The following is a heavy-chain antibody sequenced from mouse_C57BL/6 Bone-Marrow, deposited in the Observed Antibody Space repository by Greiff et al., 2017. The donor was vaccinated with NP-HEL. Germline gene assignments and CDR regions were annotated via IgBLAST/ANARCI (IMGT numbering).Heavy chain of an antibody. CDR1: GFTFSSYA. CDR3: AILDSSGYGAY. J-gene: IGHJ3*01. V-gene: IGHV5-4*01. Sequence: EVHLVESGGGLVKPGGSLKLSCAASGFTFSSYAMSWVRQTPEKRLEWVATISDGGSYTYYPDNVKGRFTISRDNAKNNLYLQMSHLKSEDTAMYYCAILDSSGYGAYWGQGTLVTVSA. CDR2: ISDGGSYT. D-gene: IGHD3-2*02.